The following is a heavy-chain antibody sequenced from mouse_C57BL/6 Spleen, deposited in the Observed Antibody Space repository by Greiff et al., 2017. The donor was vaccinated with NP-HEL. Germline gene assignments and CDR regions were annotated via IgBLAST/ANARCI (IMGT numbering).Heavy chain of an antibody. CDR2: IYPGDGAT. V-gene: IGHV1-82*01. J-gene: IGHJ2*01. D-gene: IGHD2-5*01. Sequence: VQLQQSGPELVKPGASVKISCKASGYAFSSSWMNWVKQRPGKGLEWIGRIYPGDGATNYNGKFKGKATLTADKSSSTAYMQLSSLTSEDSAVYFCAGNSNYLLDYWGQGTTLTVSS. CDR1: GYAFSSSW. CDR3: AGNSNYLLDY.